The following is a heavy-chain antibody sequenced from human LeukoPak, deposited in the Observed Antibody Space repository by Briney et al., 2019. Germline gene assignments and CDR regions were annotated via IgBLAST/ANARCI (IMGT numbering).Heavy chain of an antibody. CDR2: IYYGGST. Sequence: PSETLSLTCSVSGGSISSYYWSWIRRPPGKGLERIGYIYYGGSTNSNPSLKSRVTISADTSKNLFSLKLSSVTAADTAVYYCARDYNWNFDYWGQGTLVTVSS. J-gene: IGHJ4*02. CDR3: ARDYNWNFDY. CDR1: GGSISSYY. V-gene: IGHV4-59*01. D-gene: IGHD1-20*01.